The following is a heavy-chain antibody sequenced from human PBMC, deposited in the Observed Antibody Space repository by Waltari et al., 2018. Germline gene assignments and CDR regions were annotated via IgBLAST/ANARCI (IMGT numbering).Heavy chain of an antibody. CDR3: ARASAAGLDY. CDR2: ITPSGST. CDR1: GGSFSGYY. Sequence: QVQLQQWGAGLLKPSETLSLTCAVYGGSFSGYYWSWIRQPPRKGLAWIRAITPSGSTNYNPSLKRRVTISVDTSKNQFSLKLSSVTAADTAVYYCARASAAGLDYWGQGTLVTVSS. V-gene: IGHV4-34*01. J-gene: IGHJ4*02. D-gene: IGHD6-13*01.